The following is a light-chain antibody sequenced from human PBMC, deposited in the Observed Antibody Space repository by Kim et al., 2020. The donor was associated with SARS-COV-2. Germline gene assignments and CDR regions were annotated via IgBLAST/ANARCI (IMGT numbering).Light chain of an antibody. CDR2: GTS. Sequence: DIHMTQSPSSLSASVGDRVTLTCRAAQSVSKYVSWYQQKPGKAPQLLSYGTSSLQSEVPSRFSGSRAGTEFTLTISSLQPDDFATYCGQQGKTTPWTFGRGTKVEIK. CDR3: QQGKTTPWT. CDR1: QSVSKY. V-gene: IGKV1-39*01. J-gene: IGKJ1*01.